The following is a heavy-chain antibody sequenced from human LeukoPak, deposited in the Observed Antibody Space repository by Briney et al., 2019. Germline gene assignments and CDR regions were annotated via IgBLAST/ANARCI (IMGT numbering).Heavy chain of an antibody. Sequence: GGSLRLSCAASGFTVSSSYMSWVRQAPGKGLEWVSVIYSGGNTYYADSVKGRFTISRDNSKNTLYLQMNSLRAEDTAVYYCAKCSSSWYSDYWGQGTLVTVSS. CDR2: IYSGGNT. J-gene: IGHJ4*02. D-gene: IGHD6-13*01. CDR1: GFTVSSSY. V-gene: IGHV3-53*01. CDR3: AKCSSSWYSDY.